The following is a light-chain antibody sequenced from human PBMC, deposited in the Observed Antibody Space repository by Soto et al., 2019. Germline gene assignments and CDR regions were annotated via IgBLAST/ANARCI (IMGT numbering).Light chain of an antibody. V-gene: IGKV1-5*03. CDR1: QSISTW. CDR2: KAS. Sequence: DIQMTQSPSTLSASVGDRVTITCRASQSISTWLAWYQQKPGNAPKLLIYKASSLESGVTSRFSGSGSGTDFTLTISSLQPDDFATYYGQQYKSYSQTFGQGTKVEIK. CDR3: QQYKSYSQT. J-gene: IGKJ1*01.